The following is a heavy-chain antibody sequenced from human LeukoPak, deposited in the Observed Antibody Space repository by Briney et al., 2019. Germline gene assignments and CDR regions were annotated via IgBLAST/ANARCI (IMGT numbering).Heavy chain of an antibody. V-gene: IGHV3-23*01. D-gene: IGHD2-2*01. Sequence: GGSLRLSCAASGFTFSSYAMSWVRQAPGKGLEWVSAIGGSNGNTFYADSVKGRFTISRDNSKNTVYLQMNSLRAEDTAVYYCARGETSSYDYWGQGTLVTVSS. CDR3: ARGETSSYDY. CDR1: GFTFSSYA. CDR2: IGGSNGNT. J-gene: IGHJ4*02.